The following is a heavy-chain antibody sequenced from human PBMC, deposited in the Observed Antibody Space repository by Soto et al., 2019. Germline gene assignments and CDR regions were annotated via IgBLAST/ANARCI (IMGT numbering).Heavy chain of an antibody. CDR1: GGSISSGGYY. CDR2: IYYSGST. CDR3: ASGTEVSPSWDV. J-gene: IGHJ6*02. Sequence: QVQLQESGPGLVKPSQTLSLTCTVSGGSISSGGYYWSWIRQHPGKGLEWIGYIYYSGSTSYNPSLKSRVTISVDPSKNQFSLKLSSVTAADTAVYYCASGTEVSPSWDVWGQGTTVTVSS. D-gene: IGHD1-26*01. V-gene: IGHV4-31*03.